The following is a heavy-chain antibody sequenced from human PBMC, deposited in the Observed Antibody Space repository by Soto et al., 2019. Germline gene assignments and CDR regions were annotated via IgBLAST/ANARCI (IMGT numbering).Heavy chain of an antibody. Sequence: GESLKISCRGSGYSFTSYWIGWVRQMPGKGLEWMGIIYPGDSDARYSPSFQGQVTISADKSITTAYLQWSSLKASDTAMYYCARRGYCSGGSCHSAAFDIWGQGTMVTVSS. V-gene: IGHV5-51*01. CDR1: GYSFTSYW. CDR3: ARRGYCSGGSCHSAAFDI. CDR2: IYPGDSDA. J-gene: IGHJ3*02. D-gene: IGHD2-15*01.